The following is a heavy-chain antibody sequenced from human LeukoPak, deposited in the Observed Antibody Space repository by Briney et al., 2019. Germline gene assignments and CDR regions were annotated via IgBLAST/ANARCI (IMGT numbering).Heavy chain of an antibody. CDR3: ARAGIVATNDY. D-gene: IGHD5-12*01. Sequence: GGSLRFSCAASGFTFSSYAMHWVRRAPGKGLEWVAVISYDGSNKYYADSVKGRFTISRDNSKNTLYLQMNSLRAEDTAVYYCARAGIVATNDYWGQGTLVTVSP. CDR2: ISYDGSNK. J-gene: IGHJ4*02. V-gene: IGHV3-30*04. CDR1: GFTFSSYA.